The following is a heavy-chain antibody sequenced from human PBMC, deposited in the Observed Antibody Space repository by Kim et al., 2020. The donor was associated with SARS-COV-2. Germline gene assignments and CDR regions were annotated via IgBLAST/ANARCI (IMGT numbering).Heavy chain of an antibody. CDR3: ARVSSSWPILSGPGVDY. V-gene: IGHV1-18*04. Sequence: ASVKVSCKASGYTFTSYGISWVRQAPGQGLEWMGWISAYNGNTNYAQKLQGRVTMTTDTSTSTAYMELRSLRSDDTAVYYCARVSSSWPILSGPGVDYWGQGTLVTVSS. D-gene: IGHD6-13*01. J-gene: IGHJ4*02. CDR2: ISAYNGNT. CDR1: GYTFTSYG.